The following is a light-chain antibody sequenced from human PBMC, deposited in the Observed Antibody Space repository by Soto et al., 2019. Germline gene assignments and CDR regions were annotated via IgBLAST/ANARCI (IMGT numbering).Light chain of an antibody. V-gene: IGLV2-14*01. Sequence: QSALTQPPSASGSPGQSVTISCTGTSSDVGGYNYVSWYQQHPGKAPKLMIYEVNNRPSGVSNRFSGSKSGNTASLTISGLQAEDEADYYCSSYTSSSTLDVFGTGTKVTVL. CDR3: SSYTSSSTLDV. J-gene: IGLJ1*01. CDR2: EVN. CDR1: SSDVGGYNY.